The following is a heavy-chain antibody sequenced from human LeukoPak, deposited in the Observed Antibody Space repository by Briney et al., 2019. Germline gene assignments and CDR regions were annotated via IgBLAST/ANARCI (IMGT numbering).Heavy chain of an antibody. CDR2: IYTSGST. V-gene: IGHV4-4*07. CDR3: ARGVTSVQSFWYFDL. CDR1: GGSISSYY. Sequence: SETLSLTCTVSGGSISSYYWSWIRQPPGKGLEWIGRIYTSGSTDYKPSLKSRVTMSVDASKKWFSLKMTSLTAADTAVYYCARGVTSVQSFWYFDLWGRGTLVTVSS. D-gene: IGHD4-11*01. J-gene: IGHJ2*01.